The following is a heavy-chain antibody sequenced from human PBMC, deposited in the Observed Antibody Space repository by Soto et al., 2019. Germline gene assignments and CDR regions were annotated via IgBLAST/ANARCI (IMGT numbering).Heavy chain of an antibody. Sequence: QVQLQESGPGLVKPSQTLSLTCTVSGGSISSGDYYWSWIRQPPGKGLEWIGYIYYSGSTYYNPSLKGRVTISVDTSKNQFSLKLSSLTAADTAVYYCARDKGPAGQEYFQHWGQGTLVTVSS. CDR1: GGSISSGDYY. CDR2: IYYSGST. CDR3: ARDKGPAGQEYFQH. D-gene: IGHD6-13*01. J-gene: IGHJ1*01. V-gene: IGHV4-30-4*01.